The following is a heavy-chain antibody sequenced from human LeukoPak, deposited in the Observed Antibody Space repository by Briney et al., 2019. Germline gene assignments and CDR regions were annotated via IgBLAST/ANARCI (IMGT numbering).Heavy chain of an antibody. CDR1: GYTLTELS. CDR2: FDPEDGET. CDR3: ATDAHSRYYYDSSGYYY. Sequence: ASVTVSCTVSGYTLTELSMHWVRQAPGKGLEWMGGFDPEDGETIYAQKFQGRVTMTEDTSTDTAYMELSSLRSEDTAVYYCATDAHSRYYYDSSGYYYWGQGTLVTVSS. V-gene: IGHV1-24*01. J-gene: IGHJ4*02. D-gene: IGHD3-22*01.